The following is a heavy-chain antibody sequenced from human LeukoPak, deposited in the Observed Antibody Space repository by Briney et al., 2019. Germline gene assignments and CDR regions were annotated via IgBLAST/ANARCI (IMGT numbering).Heavy chain of an antibody. CDR1: GFNFHRYT. Sequence: PGGSLRLSCATSGFNFHRYTIRWVRQAPGKGLEWVSLAGWAGGTTYYSDSVRGRFTISRDSGRNSVYLQMNSLTTDDTAFYFSAKELDTMFFDYWGQGALVTVSS. J-gene: IGHJ4*02. D-gene: IGHD3-10*02. V-gene: IGHV3-43*01. CDR2: AGWAGGTT. CDR3: AKELDTMFFDY.